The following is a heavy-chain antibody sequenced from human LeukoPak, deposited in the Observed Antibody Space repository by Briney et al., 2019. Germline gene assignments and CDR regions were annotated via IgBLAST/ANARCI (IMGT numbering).Heavy chain of an antibody. Sequence: SETLSLTCTASGVSVGSGSYYWSWIRQPPGKGLEWIGYIYYSGSTNYNPSLKSRVTISVDTSKNQFSLKLSSVTAADTAVYYCASRGGTLDYWGQGTLVTVSS. CDR1: GVSVGSGSYY. V-gene: IGHV4-61*01. J-gene: IGHJ4*02. D-gene: IGHD2-15*01. CDR2: IYYSGST. CDR3: ASRGGTLDY.